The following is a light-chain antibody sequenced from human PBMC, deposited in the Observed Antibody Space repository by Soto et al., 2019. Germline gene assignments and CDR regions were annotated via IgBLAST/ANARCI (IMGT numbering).Light chain of an antibody. CDR3: QHYVSPPIP. V-gene: IGKV3-20*01. Sequence: EMVVTRSPGTLSLSTGERATLSCRASQSVTSNYLAWYQQKPGQAPRLLVYGASSRATGISDRFSGSGSGTDFTLTISRLEPEDFAVYYCQHYVSPPIPFGQVTLLAVK. J-gene: IGKJ5*01. CDR1: QSVTSNY. CDR2: GAS.